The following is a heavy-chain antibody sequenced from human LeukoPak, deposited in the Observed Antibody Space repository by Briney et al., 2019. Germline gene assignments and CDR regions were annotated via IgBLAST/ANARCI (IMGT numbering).Heavy chain of an antibody. D-gene: IGHD6-13*01. CDR2: IWYDGTSK. J-gene: IGHJ4*02. CDR3: ARSQSSSLIDY. CDR1: GFSLSAYG. V-gene: IGHV3-33*01. Sequence: GGSLRLSCAASGFSLSAYGVHWVRQAPGKGLEWVAVIWYDGTSKDYANSVKGRFTFSRDNSKNTLYLQMNSLTVEDTAVYYCARSQSSSLIDYWGQGTLVTVSS.